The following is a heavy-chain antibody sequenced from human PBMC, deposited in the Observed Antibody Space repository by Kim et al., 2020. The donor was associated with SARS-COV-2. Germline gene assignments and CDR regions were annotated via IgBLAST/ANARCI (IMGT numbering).Heavy chain of an antibody. Sequence: YADSVKGRFTISRDNSKNTLYLQMNSLRAEDTAMYYCAKGYSYGYGYFDYWGQRTLVTVSS. D-gene: IGHD5-18*01. V-gene: IGHV3-33*06. J-gene: IGHJ4*02. CDR3: AKGYSYGYGYFDY.